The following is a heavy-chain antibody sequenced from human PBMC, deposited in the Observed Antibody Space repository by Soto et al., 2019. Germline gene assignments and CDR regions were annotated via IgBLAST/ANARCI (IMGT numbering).Heavy chain of an antibody. CDR3: AKGGNIWFGESLDY. CDR2: ISGSGGST. V-gene: IGHV3-23*01. CDR1: GVTFINYA. Sequence: GGSLRLSCAVSGVTFINYAMSWVRQATGKGLEWVSAISGSGGSTYYADSVKGRFTISRDNSKNTLYLQMNSLRAEDTAVYYCAKGGNIWFGESLDYWGQGTLVTVSS. J-gene: IGHJ4*02. D-gene: IGHD3-10*01.